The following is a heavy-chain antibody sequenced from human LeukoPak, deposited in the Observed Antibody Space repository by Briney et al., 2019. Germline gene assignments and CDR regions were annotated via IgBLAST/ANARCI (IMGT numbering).Heavy chain of an antibody. D-gene: IGHD6-13*01. J-gene: IGHJ4*02. CDR1: GFTCSSYS. Sequence: GGSLRLSCAASGFTCSSYSMNWVRQGPGKGLEWVSSISSSSSYIYYADSVKGRFTISRDNAKNSLYLQMNSLRAEDTAVYYCARDGEQQLVADYWGQGTLVTVSS. CDR3: ARDGEQQLVADY. V-gene: IGHV3-21*01. CDR2: ISSSSSYI.